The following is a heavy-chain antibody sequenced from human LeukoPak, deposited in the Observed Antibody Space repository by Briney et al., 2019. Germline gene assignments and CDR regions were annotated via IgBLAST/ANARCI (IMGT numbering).Heavy chain of an antibody. D-gene: IGHD1-7*01. CDR2: VYTSGST. CDR3: ARLITGTTTALDI. CDR1: GGSISGYY. Sequence: SETLSLTCSVSGGSISGYYWTWIRQPAGKGLEWIGRVYTSGSTHYNPSLKTRLTMSVDTSKNQFSLKLSSVTAADTAVYYCARLITGTTTALDIWGQGTMVTVSS. J-gene: IGHJ3*02. V-gene: IGHV4-4*07.